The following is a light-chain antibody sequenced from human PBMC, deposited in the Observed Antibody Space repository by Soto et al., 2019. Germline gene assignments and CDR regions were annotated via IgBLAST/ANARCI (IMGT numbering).Light chain of an antibody. Sequence: DIQMTQSPSSLSASVGDRVTITCRASQGISNYLAWYQQKPGKVPKLLIYAASTLQSGVPSRFSGSGSGTXXXLXISXLQPEDVATYYCQKYNSAPHTFGQGTKLEIK. V-gene: IGKV1-27*01. CDR2: AAS. J-gene: IGKJ2*01. CDR3: QKYNSAPHT. CDR1: QGISNY.